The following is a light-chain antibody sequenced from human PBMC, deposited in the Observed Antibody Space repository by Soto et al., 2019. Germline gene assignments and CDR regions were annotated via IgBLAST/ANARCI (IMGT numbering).Light chain of an antibody. Sequence: DIVMTQSPLSLPVTPGEPAPISCRSSQSLLHSNGYNYLDWYLQKPGQSPQLLIYLGSNRASGVPDRFSGSGSGTDFTLKISRVEAEDVGVYYCMQALLPLTFGGGTKVEIK. V-gene: IGKV2-28*01. CDR1: QSLLHSNGYNY. CDR2: LGS. CDR3: MQALLPLT. J-gene: IGKJ4*01.